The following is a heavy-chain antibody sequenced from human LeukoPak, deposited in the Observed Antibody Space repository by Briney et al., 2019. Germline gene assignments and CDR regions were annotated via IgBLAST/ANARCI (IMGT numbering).Heavy chain of an antibody. CDR1: GYTFTGYY. D-gene: IGHD3-9*01. V-gene: IGHV1-2*02. CDR3: ARGGYFYWLEGDY. Sequence: GASVKVSCKASGYTFTGYYIHWVRQAPGQGLEWMGWINPNKGGTHYAQKFQDRVTMTRDTSISTAYMELRRLTSDDTAVYYCARGGYFYWLEGDYWGQGTLVTVSS. J-gene: IGHJ4*02. CDR2: INPNKGGT.